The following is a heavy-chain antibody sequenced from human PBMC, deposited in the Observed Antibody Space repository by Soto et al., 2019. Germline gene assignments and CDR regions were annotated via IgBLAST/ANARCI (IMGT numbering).Heavy chain of an antibody. J-gene: IGHJ6*02. CDR2: LIPIFGTA. CDR3: AKTRRDYYDSSGYYEYYYYYGMDV. V-gene: IGHV1-69*13. D-gene: IGHD3-22*01. CDR1: GGTFSSYA. Sequence: GASVKVSCKASGGTFSSYAISWGRQAPGQGLGWMGGLIPIFGTANYAQKFQGRVTITADESTSTAYMELSSLRSEDTAVYYCAKTRRDYYDSSGYYEYYYYYGMDVWGQGTTVTVSS.